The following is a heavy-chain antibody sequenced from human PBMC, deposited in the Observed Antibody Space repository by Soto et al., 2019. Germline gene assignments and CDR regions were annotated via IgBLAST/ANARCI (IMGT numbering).Heavy chain of an antibody. CDR2: INAGNGNT. CDR1: GYTFTSYA. D-gene: IGHD6-19*01. J-gene: IGHJ6*02. Sequence: GASVKVSCKASGYTFTSYAMHWVRQAPGQRLEWMGWINAGNGNTKYSQKFQGRVTITRDTSASTAYMELSSLRSEDTAVYYCARGVGDIAVAGTFYYYGMDVWGQGTTVTVSS. CDR3: ARGVGDIAVAGTFYYYGMDV. V-gene: IGHV1-3*01.